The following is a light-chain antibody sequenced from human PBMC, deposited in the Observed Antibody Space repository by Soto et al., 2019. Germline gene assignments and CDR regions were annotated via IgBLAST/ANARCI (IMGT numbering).Light chain of an antibody. V-gene: IGLV2-23*02. J-gene: IGLJ2*01. CDR1: SSDVGSYDL. CDR3: CSFARTNGLL. Sequence: QSVLTQPASVSGSPGQSITISCTGTSSDVGSYDLVSWYQHHSGKAPKIIIYEVNKRPSGISDRFSGSKSGNTASLTISGLQAEDEADYFCCSFARTNGLLFGGGTKLTVL. CDR2: EVN.